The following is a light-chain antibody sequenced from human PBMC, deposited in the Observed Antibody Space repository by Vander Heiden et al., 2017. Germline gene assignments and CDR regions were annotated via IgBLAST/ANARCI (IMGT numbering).Light chain of an antibody. V-gene: IGLV1-47*01. J-gene: IGLJ3*02. Sequence: QSVLTQPPSESGTPGQRATIPCSGSSSNSGSNYVYWYQQLPGTAPKLLIYRNNQRPSGVPDRFSGSKSGTSTSLAINGLRSEDEADYYCAAWDDSLSGWVFGGGTKLTVL. CDR2: RNN. CDR1: SSNSGSNY. CDR3: AAWDDSLSGWV.